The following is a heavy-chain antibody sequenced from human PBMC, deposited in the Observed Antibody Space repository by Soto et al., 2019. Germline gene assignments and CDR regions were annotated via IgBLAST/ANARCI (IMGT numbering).Heavy chain of an antibody. CDR2: ISGGGGST. V-gene: IGHV3-23*01. J-gene: IGHJ4*02. CDR3: AKDTQWLALSVFDY. Sequence: GGSLRLSCAASGFTFTYAVSWVRQAPGKGLEWVSGISGGGGSTYYADSVLGRFTISRDNSKDTLYLQMNSLRAEDTAVYYCAKDTQWLALSVFDYWGQGTLVTVSS. CDR1: GFTFTYA. D-gene: IGHD6-19*01.